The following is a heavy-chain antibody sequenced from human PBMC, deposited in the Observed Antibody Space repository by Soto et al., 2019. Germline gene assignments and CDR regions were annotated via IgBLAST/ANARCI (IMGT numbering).Heavy chain of an antibody. CDR1: GGSISTVDYW. V-gene: IGHV4-30-4*01. D-gene: IGHD7-27*01. CDR2: IYDGGRT. CDR3: ARGPSGDKVDS. J-gene: IGHJ4*02. Sequence: QVQLQESGPGLVKPSQTLSLTCTVSGGSISTVDYWWSWIRQSPDMGLEWIGHIYDGGRTYNNPSLESRVTMSVDTSKSQRSLALSSVSAADTAVYYCARGPSGDKVDSWGQGTLVIVSS.